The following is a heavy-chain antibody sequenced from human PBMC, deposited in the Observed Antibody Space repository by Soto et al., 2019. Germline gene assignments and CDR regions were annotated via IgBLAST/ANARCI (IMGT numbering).Heavy chain of an antibody. J-gene: IGHJ6*03. Sequence: PSQTLPLTCDISGDRVSSNSAAWNWIRQTPSRGLEWLGRTYYRSKWYSNYAISVKSRVTVNPDTFKNQFSLQLNSVTPEDTAVYYCARGSWDDVSGHYYMDVWGKGTTVTVSS. V-gene: IGHV6-1*01. CDR1: GDRVSSNSAA. CDR3: ARGSWDDVSGHYYMDV. CDR2: TYYRSKWYS. D-gene: IGHD1-1*01.